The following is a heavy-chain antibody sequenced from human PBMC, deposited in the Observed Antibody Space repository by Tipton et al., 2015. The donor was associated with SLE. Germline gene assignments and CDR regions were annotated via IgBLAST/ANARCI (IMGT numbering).Heavy chain of an antibody. CDR1: GGSFSGYY. CDR2: TNHGGST. D-gene: IGHD3-16*01. Sequence: TLSLTCAVYGGSFSGYYWSWIRQPPGKGLEWIGETNHGGSTNYNSSLKSRVTISVDMSKNHFSLQLRSLSAADTAVYYCARSRLHPGPEALEIWGQGTLGTGS. J-gene: IGHJ4*01. V-gene: IGHV4-34*01. CDR3: ARSRLHPGPEALEI.